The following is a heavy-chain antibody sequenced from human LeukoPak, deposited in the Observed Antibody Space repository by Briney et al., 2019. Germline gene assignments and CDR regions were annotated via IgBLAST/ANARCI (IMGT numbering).Heavy chain of an antibody. CDR2: MNPNSGNT. J-gene: IGHJ5*02. V-gene: IGHV1-8*03. CDR3: ARGRGFRLQQLVIFDP. Sequence: GASVKVSCKASGYTFTSYDINWVRQATGQGLEWMGWMNPNSGNTGYAQKFQGRVTITRNTSISTAYMELSSLRSEDTAVYYCARGRGFRLQQLVIFDPWGQGTLVTVSS. D-gene: IGHD6-13*01. CDR1: GYTFTSYD.